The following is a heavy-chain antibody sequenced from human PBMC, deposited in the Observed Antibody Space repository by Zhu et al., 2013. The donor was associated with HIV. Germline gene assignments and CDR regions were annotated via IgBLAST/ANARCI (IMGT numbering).Heavy chain of an antibody. J-gene: IGHJ6*03. CDR3: ARGYYGSGSPSYYYYMDV. V-gene: IGHV1-69*01. Sequence: QVQLVQSGAEVKKPGSSVKVSCKASGGTFSSYAISWVRQAPGQGLEWMGGIIPIFGTANYAQKFQGRVTITADESTSTAYMELSSLRSEDTAVYYCARGYYGSGSPSYYYYMDVWGQRDHGHRLL. D-gene: IGHD3-10*01. CDR2: IIPIFGTA. CDR1: GGTFSSYA.